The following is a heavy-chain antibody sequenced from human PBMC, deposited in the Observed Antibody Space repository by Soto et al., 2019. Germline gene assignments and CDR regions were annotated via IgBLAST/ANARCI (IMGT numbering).Heavy chain of an antibody. CDR2: ISGSGGST. D-gene: IGHD2-2*01. CDR1: GFTFSSYA. CDR3: AKDEPYCSSTSCYGWFDP. V-gene: IGHV3-23*01. Sequence: GGSLRLSCAASGFTFSSYAMSWVRQAPGKGLEWVSAISGSGGSTYYADSVKGRFTISRDNSKNTLYLQMNSLRAEDTAVYYCAKDEPYCSSTSCYGWFDPWGQGTLVTVSS. J-gene: IGHJ5*02.